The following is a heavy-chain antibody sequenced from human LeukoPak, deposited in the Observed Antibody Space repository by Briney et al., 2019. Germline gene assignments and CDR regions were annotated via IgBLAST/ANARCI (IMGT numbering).Heavy chain of an antibody. CDR3: TKDQNYESSGYYGGFDY. D-gene: IGHD3-22*01. CDR1: GFSFSSHV. CDR2: ISGSGCDT. Sequence: PGGSLRLSCAASGFSFSSHVMHWVRQTPGKGLEWVSGISGSGCDTYYADSVKGRFTISRDNSKNTLNLQMNSLRAEDTALYYCTKDQNYESSGYYGGFDYWGQGTLVTVSS. V-gene: IGHV3-23*01. J-gene: IGHJ4*02.